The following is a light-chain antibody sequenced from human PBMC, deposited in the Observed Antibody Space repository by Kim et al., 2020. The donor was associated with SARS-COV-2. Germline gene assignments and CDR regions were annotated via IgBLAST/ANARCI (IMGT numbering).Light chain of an antibody. J-gene: IGKJ5*01. CDR1: EGIANS. CDR3: QQFNAFPIT. Sequence: ASIGDRVTITCRASEGIANSLAWFQQKPGTAPKCLIYGASTLEPGVPSRFSGRRSGTEFTLTINSLQPEDFATYYCQQFNAFPITFGQGTRLEIK. CDR2: GAS. V-gene: IGKV1-16*01.